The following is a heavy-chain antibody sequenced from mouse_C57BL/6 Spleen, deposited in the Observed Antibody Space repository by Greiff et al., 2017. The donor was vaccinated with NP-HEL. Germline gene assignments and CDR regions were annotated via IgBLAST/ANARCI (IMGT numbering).Heavy chain of an antibody. Sequence: QVQLQQPGAELVKPGASVKMSCKASGYTFTSYWITWVKQRPGQGLEWIGDIYPGSGSTNYNEKFKSKATLTVDTSSSTAYMQLSRLTSEASAVYYCARDYGGSYYVDYWGQGTTLTVSS. J-gene: IGHJ2*01. CDR3: ARDYGGSYYVDY. CDR1: GYTFTSYW. CDR2: IYPGSGST. V-gene: IGHV1-55*01. D-gene: IGHD1-1*01.